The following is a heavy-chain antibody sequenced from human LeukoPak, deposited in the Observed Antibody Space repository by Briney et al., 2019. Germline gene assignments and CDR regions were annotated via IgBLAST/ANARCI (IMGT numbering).Heavy chain of an antibody. D-gene: IGHD3-3*01. V-gene: IGHV1-69*05. J-gene: IGHJ6*02. Sequence: ASVKVSCKASGGTFSSYAISWVRQAPGQGLEWMGGIIPIFGTANYAQKFQGRVTMTTDTSTSTAYMELRSLRSDDTAVYYCARENREWLPDAGYYYYGMDVWGQGTTVTVSS. CDR1: GGTFSSYA. CDR2: IIPIFGTA. CDR3: ARENREWLPDAGYYYYGMDV.